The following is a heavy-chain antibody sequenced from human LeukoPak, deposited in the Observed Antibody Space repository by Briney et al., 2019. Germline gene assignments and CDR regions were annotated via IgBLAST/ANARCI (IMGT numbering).Heavy chain of an antibody. D-gene: IGHD5-24*01. Sequence: ASVKVSCKASGGTFSTYAITWVRQAPGQGLEWMGWINPNSGGTNYAQKFQGRVTMTRDTSISTAYMELSRLRSDDTAVYYCAREGRDTLRAFDIWGQGTVVTVSS. V-gene: IGHV1-2*02. J-gene: IGHJ3*02. CDR2: INPNSGGT. CDR3: AREGRDTLRAFDI. CDR1: GGTFSTYA.